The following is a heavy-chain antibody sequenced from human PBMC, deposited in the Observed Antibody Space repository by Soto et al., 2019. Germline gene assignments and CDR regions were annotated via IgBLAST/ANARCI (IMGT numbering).Heavy chain of an antibody. J-gene: IGHJ6*02. D-gene: IGHD3-3*01. Sequence: SETLSLTCTVSGGSISSYYWSWIRQPPGKGLEWIGYIYYSGSTNYNPSLKSRVTISADTSKNQFSLKLSSVTAADTAVYYCARSEYYDFWSGYYDYYYYGMDVWGQGTTVTVSS. CDR3: ARSEYYDFWSGYYDYYYYGMDV. CDR2: IYYSGST. V-gene: IGHV4-59*01. CDR1: GGSISSYY.